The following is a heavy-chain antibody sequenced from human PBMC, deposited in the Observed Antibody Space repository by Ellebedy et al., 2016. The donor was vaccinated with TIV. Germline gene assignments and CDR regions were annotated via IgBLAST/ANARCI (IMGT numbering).Heavy chain of an antibody. D-gene: IGHD1-26*01. V-gene: IGHV4-39*07. Sequence: MPGGSLRLSCTVSGGSISSSGYHWGLFRQSPGTGLEWIGHIYYTGSSYYKSSLKSGVTISVDTSKNQFSLKLSSVTAADTAVYYCARGEVRRGYRTGIVGARPYWFDPWGQGTLVTVSS. J-gene: IGHJ5*02. CDR1: GGSISSSGYH. CDR3: ARGEVRRGYRTGIVGARPYWFDP. CDR2: IYYTGSS.